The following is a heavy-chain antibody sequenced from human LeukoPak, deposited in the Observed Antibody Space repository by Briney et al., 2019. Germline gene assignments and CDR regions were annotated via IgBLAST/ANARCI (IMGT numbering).Heavy chain of an antibody. CDR3: ARQNKNLTDSPGTTFDI. V-gene: IGHV5-51*01. J-gene: IGHJ3*02. D-gene: IGHD1-14*01. CDR2: IYPDDSDT. CDR1: GYSFATYW. Sequence: GESLKISCKDSGYSFATYWIAWVRQMPGKGLECMGFIYPDDSDTRYSPSFQGQVTISADKSISTAYLQWSSLKASDTAMYFCARQNKNLTDSPGTTFDIWGQGTMVTVSS.